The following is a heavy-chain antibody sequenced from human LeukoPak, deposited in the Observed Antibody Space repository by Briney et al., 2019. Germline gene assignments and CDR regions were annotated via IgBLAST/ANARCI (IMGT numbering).Heavy chain of an antibody. CDR1: GYTLTELS. J-gene: IGHJ4*02. Sequence: ASVKVSFKVSGYTLTELSMHWVRQAPGKGREWMGGFDPEDDEIIYAQRFQGRVTMIEDESTDTAYMELRSLRSEDTAVYYCATETGNFYFYAWGQGTLVTVSS. CDR3: ATETGNFYFYA. V-gene: IGHV1-24*01. D-gene: IGHD1-7*01. CDR2: FDPEDDEI.